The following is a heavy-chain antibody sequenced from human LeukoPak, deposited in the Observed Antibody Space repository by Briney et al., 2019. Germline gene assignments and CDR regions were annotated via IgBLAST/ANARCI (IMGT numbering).Heavy chain of an antibody. CDR2: ISGSGGST. CDR1: GFTFSNYG. Sequence: PGGSLRLSCAASGFTFSNYGMHWVRQAPGKGLEWVSAISGSGGSTYYADSVKGRFTISRDNSKNTLYLQMNSLRAEDTAVYYCAKDVAVAVDYWGQGTLVTVSS. D-gene: IGHD6-19*01. CDR3: AKDVAVAVDY. V-gene: IGHV3-23*01. J-gene: IGHJ4*02.